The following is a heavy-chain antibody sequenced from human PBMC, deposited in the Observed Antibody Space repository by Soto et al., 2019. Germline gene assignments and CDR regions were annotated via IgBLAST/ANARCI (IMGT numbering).Heavy chain of an antibody. Sequence: SETLSLTCTVSGGSISSYYWSWIRQPPGKGLEWIGYIYYSGSTNYNPSLKSRVTISVDTSKNQFSLKLSSVTAADTAVYYCAGIAARRGAGWFDPWGQGTLVTVSS. V-gene: IGHV4-59*01. CDR2: IYYSGST. D-gene: IGHD6-6*01. CDR3: AGIAARRGAGWFDP. J-gene: IGHJ5*02. CDR1: GGSISSYY.